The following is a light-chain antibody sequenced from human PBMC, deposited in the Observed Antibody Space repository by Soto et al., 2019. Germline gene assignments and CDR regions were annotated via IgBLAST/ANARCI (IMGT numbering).Light chain of an antibody. CDR2: KAT. Sequence: DIQMTQSPSTLSASVGDRVTITCRASQSISTWLAWYQQKPGKAPKLLIYKATSLESGVPLRFSGSGSGTEFTLTINSLQPDNSATYYCQQYNSWTFGQGTKVDIK. V-gene: IGKV1-5*03. CDR3: QQYNSWT. J-gene: IGKJ1*01. CDR1: QSISTW.